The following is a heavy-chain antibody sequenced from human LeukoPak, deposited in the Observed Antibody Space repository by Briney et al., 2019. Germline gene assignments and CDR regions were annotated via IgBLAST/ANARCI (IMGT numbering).Heavy chain of an antibody. CDR2: INPNSGGT. CDR3: ARDKGGDTALFDY. Sequence: ASVKVSCKASGYTFTGYYMHWVRQAPGQGLEWMGWINPNSGGTNYAQKFQGRVTMTRDTSISTAYMELSRLRSDDTAVYYCARDKGGDTALFDYWGQGTLVTVSS. V-gene: IGHV1-2*02. J-gene: IGHJ4*02. D-gene: IGHD5-18*01. CDR1: GYTFTGYY.